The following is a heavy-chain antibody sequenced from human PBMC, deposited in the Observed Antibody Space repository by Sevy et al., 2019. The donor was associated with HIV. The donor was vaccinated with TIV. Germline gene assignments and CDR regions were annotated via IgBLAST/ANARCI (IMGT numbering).Heavy chain of an antibody. V-gene: IGHV3-30*18. CDR1: GFTFSSYG. CDR2: ISYDGSNK. J-gene: IGHJ6*02. Sequence: GGSLRLSCAASGFTFSSYGMHWVRQAPGKGLEWVAVISYDGSNKYYADSVKGRFTISRDNSKNTLYLQMNSLRAEDTAVYYCAKDRAHDYGDYDGAYYYYGMDVWGQGTTVTVSS. CDR3: AKDRAHDYGDYDGAYYYYGMDV. D-gene: IGHD4-17*01.